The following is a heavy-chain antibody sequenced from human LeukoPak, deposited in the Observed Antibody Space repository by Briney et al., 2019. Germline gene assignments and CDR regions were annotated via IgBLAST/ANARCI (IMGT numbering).Heavy chain of an antibody. CDR3: ARGDLSIAVAGRYYFDY. D-gene: IGHD6-19*01. J-gene: IGHJ4*02. Sequence: ASVKVSCKASGGTFSSYAISWVRQAPGQGLEWMGGIIPIFGTANYAQKFQGRVTITADESTSTAYMELSSLRSEDTAVYYCARGDLSIAVAGRYYFDYWGQGTLVIVSS. V-gene: IGHV1-69*13. CDR1: GGTFSSYA. CDR2: IIPIFGTA.